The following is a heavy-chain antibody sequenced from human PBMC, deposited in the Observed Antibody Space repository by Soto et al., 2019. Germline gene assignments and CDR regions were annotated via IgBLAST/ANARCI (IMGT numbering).Heavy chain of an antibody. CDR1: GGSFSGYY. Sequence: SETLSLTCAVYGGSFSGYYWSWIRQPPGKGLEWIGEINHSGSTNYNPSLKSRVTISVDTSKNQFSLKLSSVTAADTAVYYCASPITGAAARLRAFDIWGQGTMVTVSS. CDR2: INHSGST. CDR3: ASPITGAAARLRAFDI. V-gene: IGHV4-34*01. J-gene: IGHJ3*02. D-gene: IGHD7-27*01.